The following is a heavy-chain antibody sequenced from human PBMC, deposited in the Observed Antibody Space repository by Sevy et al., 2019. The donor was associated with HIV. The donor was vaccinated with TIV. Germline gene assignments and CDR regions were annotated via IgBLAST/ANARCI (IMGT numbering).Heavy chain of an antibody. V-gene: IGHV3-53*01. Sequence: GGSLRLSCAASGFTVSSNYMSWVRQAPGKGLEWVSVIYSGGSTYYADSVKGRFTISRDNSKNTLYLQMNSLRAEDTAVYYCARPQGGKYYYGGRLGPRDHGHRLL. CDR2: IYSGGST. J-gene: IGHJ6*02. CDR3: ARPQGGKYYYGGR. D-gene: IGHD2-15*01. CDR1: GFTVSSNY.